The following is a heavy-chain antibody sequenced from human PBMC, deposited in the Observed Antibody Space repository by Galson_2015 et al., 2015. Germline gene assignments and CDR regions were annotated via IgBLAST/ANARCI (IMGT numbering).Heavy chain of an antibody. D-gene: IGHD2-15*01. V-gene: IGHV4-59*01. CDR2: IYYSGST. Sequence: SETLSLTCTVSGGSISSYYWSWIRQPPGKGLEWIGYIYYSGSTNYNPSLKSRVTISVDTSKNQFSLKLSSVTAADTAVYYCARAGLYCSGGSCYSLYSQHWGQGTLVTVSS. J-gene: IGHJ1*01. CDR3: ARAGLYCSGGSCYSLYSQH. CDR1: GGSISSYY.